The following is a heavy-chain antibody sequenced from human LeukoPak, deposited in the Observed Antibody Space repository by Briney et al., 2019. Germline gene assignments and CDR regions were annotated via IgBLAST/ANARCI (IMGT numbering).Heavy chain of an antibody. Sequence: GGSLRLSCAASGFTFSSYWMSWVRQAPGKGLEWVANIDQGGSEKYYVDSVKGRFTISRDNAKNLLSLQMNSLRAEDTAVYYCARDKLRGPTLFDYWGQGTLVTVSS. V-gene: IGHV3-7*01. D-gene: IGHD4-17*01. CDR3: ARDKLRGPTLFDY. CDR2: IDQGGSEK. J-gene: IGHJ4*02. CDR1: GFTFSSYW.